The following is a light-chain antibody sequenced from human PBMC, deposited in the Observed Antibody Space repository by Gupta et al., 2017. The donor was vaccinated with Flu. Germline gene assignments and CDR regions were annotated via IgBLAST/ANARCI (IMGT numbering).Light chain of an antibody. Sequence: PPSLSASVGERVTITCRASQSINIYLNWYQQKAGKAPKLLIYATSSLQSGVPSRFSGSGSGTHFTLSISRLQPEDSATYYCQQSYITPRTFGPGTKVELK. CDR1: QSINIY. J-gene: IGKJ1*01. V-gene: IGKV1-39*01. CDR3: QQSYITPRT. CDR2: ATS.